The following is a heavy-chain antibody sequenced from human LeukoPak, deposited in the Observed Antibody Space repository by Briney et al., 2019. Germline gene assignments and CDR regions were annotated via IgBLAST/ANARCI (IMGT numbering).Heavy chain of an antibody. CDR2: IYHSGSA. CDR3: ARRGSGNYVDY. J-gene: IGHJ4*02. Sequence: PSETLSLTCTVSGGSISGSYWSWIRQPPGKGLEWIGNIYHSGSAYYNPSLKSRVTISVDTSKNEFSLKLRSVTAADTAVYYCARRGSGNYVDYWGQGTLVTVSS. V-gene: IGHV4-59*08. CDR1: GGSISGSY. D-gene: IGHD1-26*01.